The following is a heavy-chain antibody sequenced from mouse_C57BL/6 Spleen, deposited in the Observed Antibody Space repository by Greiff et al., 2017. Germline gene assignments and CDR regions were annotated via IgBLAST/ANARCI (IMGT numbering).Heavy chain of an antibody. CDR1: GFTFSNYW. J-gene: IGHJ4*01. Sequence: EVKVEESGGGLVQPGGSMKLSCVASGFTFSNYWMNWVRQSPEKGLEWVAQIRLKSDNYATHYAESVKGRFTISRDDSKSSVYLQMNNLRAEDTGIYYCTALYGYDPFDYAMDYWGQGTSVTVSS. V-gene: IGHV6-3*01. D-gene: IGHD2-2*01. CDR3: TALYGYDPFDYAMDY. CDR2: IRLKSDNYAT.